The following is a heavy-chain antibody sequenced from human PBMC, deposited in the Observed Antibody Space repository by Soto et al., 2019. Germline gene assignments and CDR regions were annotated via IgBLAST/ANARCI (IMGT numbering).Heavy chain of an antibody. CDR1: GFTFSNYW. D-gene: IGHD5-12*01. J-gene: IGHJ3*02. V-gene: IGHV3-7*01. CDR3: ARDGATSLLGAFDI. CDR2: IKQDGSAK. Sequence: EVQLVESGGGLVQPGGSLRLSCAASGFTFSNYWMSWVRQAPGKGLEWVANIKQDGSAKYHLDSVKGRFTISRDNAKNSLYLQMSSLRAEDTAVYYCARDGATSLLGAFDIWGQGTMVTVSS.